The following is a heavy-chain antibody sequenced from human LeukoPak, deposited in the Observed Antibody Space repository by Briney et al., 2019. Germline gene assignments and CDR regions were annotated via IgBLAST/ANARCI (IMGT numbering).Heavy chain of an antibody. CDR1: GFTFDDYA. CDR2: ISWNSGSI. V-gene: IGHV3-9*01. Sequence: PGRSLRLSCAASGFTFDDYAMHWARQAPGKGLEWVSGISWNSGSIGYADSVKGRFTISRDNAKNSLYLQMNSLRAEDTAVFYCARDPLNRRWGSYYFDYWGQGTLVTVSS. CDR3: ARDPLNRRWGSYYFDY. D-gene: IGHD1-14*01. J-gene: IGHJ4*02.